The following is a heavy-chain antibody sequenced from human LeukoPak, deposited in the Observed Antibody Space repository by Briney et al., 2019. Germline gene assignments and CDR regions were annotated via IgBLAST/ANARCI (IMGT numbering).Heavy chain of an antibody. CDR1: GFTFSSYA. CDR2: ISYDGSNK. J-gene: IGHJ4*02. CDR3: ARDEYVGSSWHVGY. V-gene: IGHV3-30-3*01. Sequence: GGSLRLSCAASGFTFSSYAMHWVRQAPGKGLEWVAVISYDGSNKYYADSVKGRFTISRDNSKNTLYLQMNSLRAEDTAVYYCARDEYVGSSWHVGYWGQGTLVTVSS. D-gene: IGHD6-13*01.